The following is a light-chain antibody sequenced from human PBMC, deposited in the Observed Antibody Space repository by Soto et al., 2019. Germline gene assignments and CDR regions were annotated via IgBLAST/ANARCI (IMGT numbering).Light chain of an antibody. CDR1: QDINNY. V-gene: IGKV1-16*02. J-gene: IGKJ3*01. CDR2: AAS. CDR3: QQYRTYPLT. Sequence: DIQMTQSPSSLSASVGDRVTITCRASQDINNYVAWFQQKPGKAPKSLIYAASHLQSGVPSKFSGRGSGTVFTLTTSSLQEEDLATYYCQQYRTYPLTFGPGTKLDIK.